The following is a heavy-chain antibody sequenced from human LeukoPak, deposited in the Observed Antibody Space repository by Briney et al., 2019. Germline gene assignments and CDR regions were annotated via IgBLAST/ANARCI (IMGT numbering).Heavy chain of an antibody. CDR1: GGSISSSIYY. J-gene: IGHJ4*02. CDR2: IYYSGST. D-gene: IGHD2-2*01. Sequence: SETLPLTCTVSGGSISSSIYYWGWIRQPPGKGLEWIGSIYYSGSTYYNPSLKSRVIISVDTSKNQFSLKLKSVTAADMAVYYCARLADCSSTSCYDHWGQGTLVTVSS. V-gene: IGHV4-39*01. CDR3: ARLADCSSTSCYDH.